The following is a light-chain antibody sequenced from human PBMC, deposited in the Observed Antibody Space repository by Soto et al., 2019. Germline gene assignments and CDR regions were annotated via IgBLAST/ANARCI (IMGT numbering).Light chain of an antibody. CDR3: SSYTSSSTLYG. CDR2: VVS. Sequence: QSALTQPASVSGSPGQSITISCTGTSSDVGGYNFVSWYQHHPGKAPQLMIFVVSNRPSGISYRFSGSKSGNTASLTISGLQAEDEAEYYCSSYTSSSTLYGFGAGTKVTVL. V-gene: IGLV2-14*01. CDR1: SSDVGGYNF. J-gene: IGLJ1*01.